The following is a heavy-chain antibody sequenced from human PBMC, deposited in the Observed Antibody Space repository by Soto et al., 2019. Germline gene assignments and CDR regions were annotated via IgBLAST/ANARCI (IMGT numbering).Heavy chain of an antibody. J-gene: IGHJ6*02. CDR1: GYTFTSYG. CDR2: ISAYNGNT. Sequence: QVQLVQSGAEVKKPGASVKVSCKASGYTFTSYGISWVRQAPGQGLEWMGWISAYNGNTNYAQKLQGRVTMTTDTSTSTAYMELRSLRSDDTAGYYCARDRRRLLLRFLEWLPFYGMAVWCQGTTVTVSS. CDR3: ARDRRRLLLRFLEWLPFYGMAV. D-gene: IGHD3-3*01. V-gene: IGHV1-18*01.